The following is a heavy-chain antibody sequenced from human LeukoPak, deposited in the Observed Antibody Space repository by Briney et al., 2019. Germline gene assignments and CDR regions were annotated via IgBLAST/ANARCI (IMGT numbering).Heavy chain of an antibody. Sequence: GGSLCLSSAASGFTFSTFAMIWVRQPPGKGLEWVSSIFPSGAEIHHADSVRGRFTSATDNSKNTLSLKMNSLRAEDTAIYYCARVAGWHWFDPWGQGTLVTVSS. D-gene: IGHD6-19*01. V-gene: IGHV3-23*01. J-gene: IGHJ5*02. CDR1: GFTFSTFA. CDR2: IFPSGAEI. CDR3: ARVAGWHWFDP.